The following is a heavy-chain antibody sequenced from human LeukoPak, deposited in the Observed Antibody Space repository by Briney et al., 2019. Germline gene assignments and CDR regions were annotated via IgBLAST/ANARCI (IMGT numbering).Heavy chain of an antibody. Sequence: KASETLSLTCAVYGGSFSGYYWSWIRQPPGKGLEWIGQINHSGSTKYNPSLKSRVTISVDTSKNQFSLKLTSVTAADTAVYYCARGWGPAYCGGDCHRHFDYWGQGTLVTVSS. CDR3: ARGWGPAYCGGDCHRHFDY. J-gene: IGHJ4*02. V-gene: IGHV4-34*01. CDR2: INHSGST. D-gene: IGHD2-21*02. CDR1: GGSFSGYY.